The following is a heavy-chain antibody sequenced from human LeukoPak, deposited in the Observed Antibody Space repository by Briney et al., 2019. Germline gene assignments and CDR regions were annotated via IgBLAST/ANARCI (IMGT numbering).Heavy chain of an antibody. CDR2: ISGSGGST. CDR1: GFTFSSYA. V-gene: IGHV3-23*01. Sequence: GGSLRLSCAASGFTFSSYAMSWVRQAPGKGLEWVSAISGSGGSTYYADSVKGRFTISRDNSKNTLYLQMNSLRAEDTAVYYCAKVGEARDGYKKAYYFDYWGQGTLVTVSS. J-gene: IGHJ4*02. CDR3: AKVGEARDGYKKAYYFDY. D-gene: IGHD5-24*01.